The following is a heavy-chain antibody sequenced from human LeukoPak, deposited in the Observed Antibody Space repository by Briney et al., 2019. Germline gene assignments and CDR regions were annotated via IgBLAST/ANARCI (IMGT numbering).Heavy chain of an antibody. CDR1: GFTFSSYS. D-gene: IGHD4-11*01. CDR2: ISSSSTYI. CDR3: ARDLTTVTTAFFVY. J-gene: IGHJ4*02. Sequence: GGSLRPSCAASGFTFSSYSMNWVRQAPGKGLEWVSSISSSSTYIYYADSVKGRFTISRDNAKNSLYLQMNNLRAEDTAVYYCARDLTTVTTAFFVYWGQGALVTVSS. V-gene: IGHV3-21*06.